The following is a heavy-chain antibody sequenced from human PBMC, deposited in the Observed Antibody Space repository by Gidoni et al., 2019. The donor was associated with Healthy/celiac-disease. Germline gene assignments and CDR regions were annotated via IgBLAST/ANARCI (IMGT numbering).Heavy chain of an antibody. V-gene: IGHV4-39*01. D-gene: IGHD3-22*01. CDR1: GGSISSSSYY. Sequence: QLQLQESGPGLVKPSETLSLTCTVSGGSISSSSYYWGWIRQPPGKGLEWIGSIYYSGSTYYNPSLKSRVTISVDTSKNQFSLKLSSVTAADTAVYYCARLTYTPYYYDSSGYRWFPFDYWGQGTLVTVSS. CDR2: IYYSGST. J-gene: IGHJ4*02. CDR3: ARLTYTPYYYDSSGYRWFPFDY.